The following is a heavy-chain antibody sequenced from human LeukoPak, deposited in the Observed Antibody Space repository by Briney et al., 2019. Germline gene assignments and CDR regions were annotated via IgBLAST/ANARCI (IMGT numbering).Heavy chain of an antibody. CDR1: GYTFTGYY. D-gene: IGHD3-3*01. CDR2: INPNSGGT. Sequence: ASVKVSCKASGYTFTGYYMHWVRQAPGQGLEWMGWINPNSGGTNYAQKFQGRVTMTRDTSISTAYMELSRLRSDDTAVYYCARVPYDFWSGYYTGVGTFDIWGQGTMVTVSS. CDR3: ARVPYDFWSGYYTGVGTFDI. J-gene: IGHJ3*02. V-gene: IGHV1-2*02.